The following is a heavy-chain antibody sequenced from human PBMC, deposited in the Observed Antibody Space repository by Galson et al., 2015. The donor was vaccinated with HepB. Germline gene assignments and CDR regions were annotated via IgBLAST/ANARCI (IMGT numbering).Heavy chain of an antibody. J-gene: IGHJ4*02. CDR1: GGTFSSYA. CDR3: AVPSGAIWLPIDY. V-gene: IGHV1-69*13. CDR2: IIPIFGTA. D-gene: IGHD5-18*01. Sequence: SVKVSCKASGGTFSSYAISWVRQAPGQGLEWMGGIIPIFGTANYAQKFQGRVTITADESTSTAYMELSSLRSEDTAVYYCAVPSGAIWLPIDYWGQGTLVTVSS.